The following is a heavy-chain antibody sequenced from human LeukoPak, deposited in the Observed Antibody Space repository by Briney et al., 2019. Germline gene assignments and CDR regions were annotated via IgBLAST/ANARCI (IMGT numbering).Heavy chain of an antibody. CDR3: AGQSPAGPLPDY. V-gene: IGHV4-39*01. J-gene: IGHJ4*02. Sequence: PSETLSLTSTVSGGSISSSSYYWGWIRQPPGKGLEWIGSIYYSGSTYYNPSLKSRVTISVDTSKNQFSLKLSSVTAADTAVYYCAGQSPAGPLPDYWGQGTLVTVSS. CDR2: IYYSGST. CDR1: GGSISSSSYY.